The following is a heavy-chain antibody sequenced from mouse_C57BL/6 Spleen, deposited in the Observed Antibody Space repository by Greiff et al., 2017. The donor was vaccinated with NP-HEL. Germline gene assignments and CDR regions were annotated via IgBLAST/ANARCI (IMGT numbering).Heavy chain of an antibody. V-gene: IGHV5-16*01. CDR1: GFTFSDYY. J-gene: IGHJ1*03. D-gene: IGHD3-3*01. CDR3: ARYTRDDWYFDV. Sequence: EVQRVESEGGLVQPGSSMKLSCTASGFTFSDYYMAWVRQVPEKGLEWVANINYDGSSTYYLDSLKSRFIISRDNAKNILYLQMSSLKSEDTATYYCARYTRDDWYFDVWGTGTTVTVSS. CDR2: INYDGSST.